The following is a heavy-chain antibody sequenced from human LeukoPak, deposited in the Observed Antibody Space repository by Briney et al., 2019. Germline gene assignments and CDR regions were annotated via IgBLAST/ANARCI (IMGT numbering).Heavy chain of an antibody. CDR2: INYSGST. J-gene: IGHJ5*02. Sequence: SETLSLTCTVSGDSISSYYWSWIRQPPGKGLEWIGSINYSGSTNYNPSLKSRLTISVDTSKNQLSLKLRSVTAADTAVYYCARSRGVPRWFGPWGQGILVTVSS. D-gene: IGHD3-10*01. CDR1: GDSISSYY. V-gene: IGHV4-59*01. CDR3: ARSRGVPRWFGP.